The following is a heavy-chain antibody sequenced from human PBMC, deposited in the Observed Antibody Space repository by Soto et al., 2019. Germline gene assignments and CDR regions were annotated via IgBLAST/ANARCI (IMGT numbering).Heavy chain of an antibody. V-gene: IGHV4-39*01. J-gene: IGHJ4*02. CDR1: GESISSSSYY. CDR2: IYYSGRT. CDR3: ARQRTTVVTQAYFDH. D-gene: IGHD2-21*02. Sequence: SETLSLTCIVSGESISSSSYYWGWIRQPPGKGLEWIGSIYYSGRTYYNPSFKSRVTISIDTSKNQFSLKLSSVTATDTAVYYCARQRTTVVTQAYFDHWGQGALFTVSS.